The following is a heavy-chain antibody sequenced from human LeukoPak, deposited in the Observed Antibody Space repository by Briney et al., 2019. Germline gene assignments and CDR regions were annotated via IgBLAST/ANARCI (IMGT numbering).Heavy chain of an antibody. J-gene: IGHJ4*02. D-gene: IGHD3-10*01. CDR3: ARDQGAWFEELDFDY. Sequence: GGSLRLSCAASGFTFSSYWMHWVRQAPGKGLVWVSRINSDGSSTSYADSAKGRFTISRDNAKNTLYLQMNSLRAEDTAVYYCARDQGAWFEELDFDYWGQGTLVTVSS. CDR1: GFTFSSYW. CDR2: INSDGSST. V-gene: IGHV3-74*01.